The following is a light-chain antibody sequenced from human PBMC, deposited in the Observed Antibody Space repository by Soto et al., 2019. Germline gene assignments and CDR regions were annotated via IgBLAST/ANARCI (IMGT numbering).Light chain of an antibody. CDR3: CSYAGNSTYV. CDR2: EVN. Sequence: QLVLTQPASVSGSPGQSITISCSGSSSDVGNYNLVSWYQQHPGKAPKFMIYEVNKRPSGVSNRFSGSKSGNTASLTISGLQAEDEADYYCCSYAGNSTYVFGTGTKLTVL. CDR1: SSDVGNYNL. J-gene: IGLJ1*01. V-gene: IGLV2-23*02.